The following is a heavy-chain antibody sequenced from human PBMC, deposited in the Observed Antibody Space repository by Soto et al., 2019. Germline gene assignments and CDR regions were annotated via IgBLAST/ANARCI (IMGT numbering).Heavy chain of an antibody. CDR3: ARAGYSSSWYVI. D-gene: IGHD6-13*01. V-gene: IGHV3-30*01. J-gene: IGHJ4*02. CDR1: GFTFGSYA. Sequence: GGSLRLSCAASGFTFGSYAMHWVRQAPGKGLEWVAVISYDGSNKYYADSVKGRFTISRDNSKNTLYLQMNSLRAEDTAVYYCARAGYSSSWYVIWGQGTLVTASS. CDR2: ISYDGSNK.